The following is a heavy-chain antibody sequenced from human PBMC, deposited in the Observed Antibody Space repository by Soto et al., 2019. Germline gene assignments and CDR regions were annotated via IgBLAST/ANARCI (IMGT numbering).Heavy chain of an antibody. CDR3: AGSITCYGSSCSYYYMDV. CDR1: GDSISSSNYY. V-gene: IGHV4-39*01. CDR2: MYHSGST. Sequence: SETLSLTCTVSGDSISSSNYYWGWIRQPPEKGPEWIGSMYHSGSTYYNPSLKSRVTISVDMSKKQFSLKLTSVNAADTAIYYCAGSITCYGSSCSYYYMDVWGKGTTVTVSS. J-gene: IGHJ6*03. D-gene: IGHD2-2*01.